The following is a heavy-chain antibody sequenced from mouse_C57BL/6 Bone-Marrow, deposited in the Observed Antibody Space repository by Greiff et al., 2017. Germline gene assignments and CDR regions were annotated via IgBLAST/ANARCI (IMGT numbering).Heavy chain of an antibody. V-gene: IGHV1-54*01. Sequence: QVQLQQSGAELVRPGTSVKVSCKASGYAFTNYLIEWVKQRPGQGLEWIGVINPGSGGTNYNEKFKGKATLTADNSSSTAYMPLSSLTSEDSAVYFCARSKNWDSWFAYWGQGTLVTVSA. D-gene: IGHD4-1*01. CDR1: GYAFTNYL. CDR2: INPGSGGT. J-gene: IGHJ3*01. CDR3: ARSKNWDSWFAY.